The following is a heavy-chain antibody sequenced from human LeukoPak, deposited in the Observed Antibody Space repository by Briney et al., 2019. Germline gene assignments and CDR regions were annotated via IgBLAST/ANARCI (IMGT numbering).Heavy chain of an antibody. CDR1: GYTFTGYY. D-gene: IGHD2-15*01. J-gene: IGHJ2*01. Sequence: GASVKVSCKVSGYTFTGYYMHWVRQAPGQGLEWMGWINPNSGGTNYAQKFQGRVTMTRDTSISTAYTELSRLRSDDTAVYYCARFCCSGGSCYRGNFDLWGRGTLVTVSS. CDR3: ARFCCSGGSCYRGNFDL. V-gene: IGHV1-2*02. CDR2: INPNSGGT.